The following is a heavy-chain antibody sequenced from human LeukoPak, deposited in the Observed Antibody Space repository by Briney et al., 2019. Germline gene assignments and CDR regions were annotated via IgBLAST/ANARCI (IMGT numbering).Heavy chain of an antibody. CDR2: ISSSGSTI. Sequence: PGGSLRLSCAASGFTFSDHYMNWVRQAPGKGLEWVSYISSSGSTIYYAGSVKGRFTISRDNAKNSLYLQMNSLRAEDTAVYYCARETSYYYGSGSYPDYWGQGTLVTVSS. J-gene: IGHJ4*02. CDR3: ARETSYYYGSGSYPDY. V-gene: IGHV3-11*04. CDR1: GFTFSDHY. D-gene: IGHD3-10*01.